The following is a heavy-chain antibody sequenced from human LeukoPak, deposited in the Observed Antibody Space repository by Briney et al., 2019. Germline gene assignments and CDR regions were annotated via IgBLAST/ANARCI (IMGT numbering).Heavy chain of an antibody. CDR1: GFTFSNAW. D-gene: IGHD2-15*01. V-gene: IGHV3-15*01. CDR3: WVVVAANWFDP. J-gene: IGHJ5*02. Sequence: GGSLRLSCAASGFTFSNAWMSWVRHAPGKGLEWVGRIKSKTDGGTTDYAAPVKGRFTISRDDSKNTLYLQMNSLKTEDTAVYYCWVVVAANWFDPWGQGTLVTVSS. CDR2: IKSKTDGGTT.